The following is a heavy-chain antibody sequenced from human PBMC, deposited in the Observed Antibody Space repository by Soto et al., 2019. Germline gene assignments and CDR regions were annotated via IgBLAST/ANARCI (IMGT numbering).Heavy chain of an antibody. CDR1: GGTFSSYA. CDR3: ARDLSEWELLGGRHY. Sequence: QVQLVQSGAEVKKPGSSVKVSCKASGGTFSSYAISWVRQSPGQGLEWMGGIIPIFGTANYAQKFQGRVTITAEESTSTAYMELSSLRSEDTAVYYCARDLSEWELLGGRHYGGQGTLVTVSS. J-gene: IGHJ4*02. D-gene: IGHD1-26*01. CDR2: IIPIFGTA. V-gene: IGHV1-69*01.